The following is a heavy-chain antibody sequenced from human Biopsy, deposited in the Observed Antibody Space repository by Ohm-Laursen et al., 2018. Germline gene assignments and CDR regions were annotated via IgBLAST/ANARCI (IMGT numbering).Heavy chain of an antibody. J-gene: IGHJ4*02. D-gene: IGHD3-10*01. Sequence: SLRLSCAASGFTFSSYSMSWVRQPPGKGLEWVSAISGSAASTYYSDSVKGRFTISRDNSKNTTYLQMNSLKTEDTAGYYCTLEGAGFDNWGQGTLVTVSS. CDR1: GFTFSSYS. V-gene: IGHV3-23*01. CDR3: TLEGAGFDN. CDR2: ISGSAAST.